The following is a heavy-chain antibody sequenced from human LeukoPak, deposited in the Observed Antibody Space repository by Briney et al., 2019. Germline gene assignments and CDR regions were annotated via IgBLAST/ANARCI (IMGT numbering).Heavy chain of an antibody. CDR3: ARITCSGGSCYPNYFDY. D-gene: IGHD2-15*01. J-gene: IGHJ4*02. V-gene: IGHV4-39*07. Sequence: SETLSLTCTVSGGSISSSSYYWGWIRQPPGKGLEWIGSIYYSGSTYYNPSLKSRVTISVDTSKNQFSLKLSSVTAADTAVYYCARITCSGGSCYPNYFDYWGQGTLVTVSS. CDR1: GGSISSSSYY. CDR2: IYYSGST.